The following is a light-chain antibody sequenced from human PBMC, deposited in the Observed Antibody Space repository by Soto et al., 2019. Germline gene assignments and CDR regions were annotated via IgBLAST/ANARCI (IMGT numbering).Light chain of an antibody. Sequence: DIPMTQSPSSLSASVGDRVNITCRASQNIRSYLNWFQQRPGKAPKLLIYAASILTSGVPSRFSGSGSGTDFTLTISRLQPEDFATYFCQQSYSTPPEFGGGTKV. J-gene: IGKJ4*02. CDR1: QNIRSY. CDR2: AAS. V-gene: IGKV1-39*01. CDR3: QQSYSTPPE.